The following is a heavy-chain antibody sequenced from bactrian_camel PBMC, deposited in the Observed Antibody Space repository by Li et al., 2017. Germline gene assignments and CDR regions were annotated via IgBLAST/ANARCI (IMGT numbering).Heavy chain of an antibody. CDR3: VADCELRYGHFDFNIGS. V-gene: IGHV3S6*01. Sequence: HVQLVESGGASVQAGGSLRLSCAASGYTFNHNCMGWVRQGPGKEREVVASIYTGDGERMYTDSVKGRFTISRDNAKNSVHLQMNSLKPEDTAMYYCVADCELRYGHFDFNIGSRGQGTQVTVS. J-gene: IGHJ4*01. CDR2: IYTGDGER. D-gene: IGHD2*01. CDR1: GYTFNHNC.